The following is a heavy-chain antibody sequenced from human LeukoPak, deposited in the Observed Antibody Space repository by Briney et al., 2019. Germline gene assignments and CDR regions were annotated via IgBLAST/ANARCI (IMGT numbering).Heavy chain of an antibody. D-gene: IGHD6-13*01. CDR1: GFTFSSYS. CDR2: ISSSSSTI. J-gene: IGHJ4*02. V-gene: IGHV3-48*01. CDR3: ARDRGKQLVLHLDY. Sequence: GGSLRLSCAASGFTFSSYSMNWARQAPGEGREGVSYISSSSSTIYYADSVKGRFTISRGNAKNSLYLQMNSLRAEDTAVYYCARDRGKQLVLHLDYWGQGTLVTVSS.